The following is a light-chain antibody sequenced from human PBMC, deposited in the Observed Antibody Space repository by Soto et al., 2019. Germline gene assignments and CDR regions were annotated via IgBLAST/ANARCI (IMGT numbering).Light chain of an antibody. V-gene: IGKV1D-13*01. CDR2: DAS. Sequence: AIQLTQSPSSLSASVGDRVTITCRASQGISSALAWYQQKPGQAPNLLIYDASSLESGVPSRFSGSGSGTDFTLTISSLQPEDFATYYCQQFNNYLTCGGGTKVEIK. CDR1: QGISSA. CDR3: QQFNNYLT. J-gene: IGKJ4*01.